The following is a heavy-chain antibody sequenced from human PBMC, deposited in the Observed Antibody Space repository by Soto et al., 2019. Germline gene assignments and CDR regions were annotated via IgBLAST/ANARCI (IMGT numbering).Heavy chain of an antibody. CDR3: ARDGSGPIDFDY. CDR2: IDNDGSST. CDR1: GFTFSGYW. J-gene: IGHJ4*02. D-gene: IGHD3-10*01. Sequence: EVQLVESGGGLVQPGGSLRLSCAASGFTFSGYWMHWVRQAPGKGLVWVSRIDNDGSSTTYADSVKGRFTISRDNAKNTLYLQMNSLTAEDTAVYYCARDGSGPIDFDYWGQGPLVTVSS. V-gene: IGHV3-74*01.